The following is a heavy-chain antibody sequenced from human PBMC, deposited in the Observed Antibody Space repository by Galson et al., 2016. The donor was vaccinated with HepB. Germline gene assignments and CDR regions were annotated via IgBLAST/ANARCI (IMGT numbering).Heavy chain of an antibody. D-gene: IGHD4-23*01. Sequence: SLRLSCAASGFTFRNHAMSWVRQAPGKGLEWILGLTGRGDTTYYADSVTGRFTISRDNSKNTLHLQMSSLRVEDTAIYYCARDEGNPRWYFDLWGRGTLVVVSS. CDR1: GFTFRNHA. CDR2: LTGRGDTT. J-gene: IGHJ2*01. CDR3: ARDEGNPRWYFDL. V-gene: IGHV3-23*01.